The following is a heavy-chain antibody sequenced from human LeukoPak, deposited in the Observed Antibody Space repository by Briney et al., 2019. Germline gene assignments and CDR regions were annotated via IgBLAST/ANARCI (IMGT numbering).Heavy chain of an antibody. CDR2: IWYDGSNK. V-gene: IGHV3-33*01. Sequence: GGSLRLSCAASGFIFSSYGMHWVRQAPGKGLEWVAVIWYDGSNKYYADSVKGRFTISRDNSKNTLYLQMNSLRAEDTAVYYCARDPPNSRYYFDYWGQGTLVTVSS. CDR3: ARDPPNSRYYFDY. J-gene: IGHJ4*02. CDR1: GFIFSSYG. D-gene: IGHD6-13*01.